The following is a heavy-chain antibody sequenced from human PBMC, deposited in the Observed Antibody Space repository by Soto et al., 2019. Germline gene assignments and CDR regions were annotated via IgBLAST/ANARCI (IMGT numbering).Heavy chain of an antibody. D-gene: IGHD3-9*01. Sequence: GASVKVSCKVSGYTLTELSMHWVRQAPGKGLEWMGGFDPEGGETIYAQKFQGRVTMTEDTSTDTAYMELSSLRSEDTAVYYCATGPHYDILTGYYVSGEFYMDVWGKGTTVTVSS. CDR2: FDPEGGET. CDR3: ATGPHYDILTGYYVSGEFYMDV. V-gene: IGHV1-24*01. J-gene: IGHJ6*03. CDR1: GYTLTELS.